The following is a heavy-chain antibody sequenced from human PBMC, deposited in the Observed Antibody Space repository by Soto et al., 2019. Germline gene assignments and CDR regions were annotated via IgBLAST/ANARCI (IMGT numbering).Heavy chain of an antibody. V-gene: IGHV4-34*01. CDR1: GGSFSGYY. CDR2: INHSGST. CDR3: ARGQPIVFVADGMDV. D-gene: IGHD2-21*01. Sequence: QVQLQQWGAGLLKPSETLSLTCAVYGGSFSGYYWSWIRQPPGKGLEWIGEINHSGSTNYNPSLKSRVTISVDTSKNQFSLKLSSVTAADTAVYYCARGQPIVFVADGMDVWGQGTTVTVSS. J-gene: IGHJ6*02.